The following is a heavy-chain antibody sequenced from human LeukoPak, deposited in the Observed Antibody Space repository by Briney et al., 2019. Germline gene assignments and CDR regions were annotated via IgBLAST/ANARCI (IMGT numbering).Heavy chain of an antibody. V-gene: IGHV3-53*04. J-gene: IGHJ6*02. CDR1: GFTSSIYA. D-gene: IGHD3-3*01. CDR3: ARFLGRITISGVVPYGMDV. CDR2: IYSAGGT. Sequence: GGSLRLSCTASGFTSSIYAMIWVRHAPGKGMERVSLIYSAGGTYYTDSVKGRLTISRHSSKNTLYLQMNSLRGEDTAVYYCARFLGRITISGVVPYGMDVWGQGTTVTVSS.